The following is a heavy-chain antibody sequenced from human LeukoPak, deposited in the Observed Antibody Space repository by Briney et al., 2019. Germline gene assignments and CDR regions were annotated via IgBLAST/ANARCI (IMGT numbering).Heavy chain of an antibody. J-gene: IGHJ3*02. V-gene: IGHV1-46*01. D-gene: IGHD2-15*01. Sequence: ASVKVSCKASGYTFTSYYMHWVRQAPGQGLEWMGIINPSGGSTSYAQKFQGRVTMNRDTYTSTVYMELSSLRSEDTAVYYCARDQRMRAFDIWGQGTMVTVSS. CDR2: INPSGGST. CDR1: GYTFTSYY. CDR3: ARDQRMRAFDI.